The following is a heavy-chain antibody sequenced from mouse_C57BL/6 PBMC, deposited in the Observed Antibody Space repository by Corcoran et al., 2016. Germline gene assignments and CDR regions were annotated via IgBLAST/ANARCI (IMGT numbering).Heavy chain of an antibody. V-gene: IGHV1-19*01. CDR1: GYTFTDYY. J-gene: IGHJ2*01. CDR2: INPYNGGT. Sequence: EVQLQQSGPVLVKPGASVKMSCKASGYTFTDYYMNWVKQSHGKSLEWIGVINPYNGGTSYNQKFKGKATLTVDKSSSTAYMELRSLTSEDSAVYYCAKTGTGYFDYWGQGTTLTVSS. D-gene: IGHD4-1*01. CDR3: AKTGTGYFDY.